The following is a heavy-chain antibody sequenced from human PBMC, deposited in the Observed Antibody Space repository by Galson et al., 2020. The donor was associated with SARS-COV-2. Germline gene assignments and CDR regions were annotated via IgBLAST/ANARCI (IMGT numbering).Heavy chain of an antibody. V-gene: IGHV1-18*01. CDR3: ARVVGATPSDD. J-gene: IGHJ4*02. CDR1: GYTFTTYG. Sequence: ASVKVSCKASGYTFTTYGFIWVRQAPGQGLEWMGWISAYNGNTTYPQRLQGRVTMTTDTSTSTAYMELTSLRSDDTAVYYCARVVGATPSDDWGQGTLVTVSS. D-gene: IGHD1-26*01. CDR2: ISAYNGNT.